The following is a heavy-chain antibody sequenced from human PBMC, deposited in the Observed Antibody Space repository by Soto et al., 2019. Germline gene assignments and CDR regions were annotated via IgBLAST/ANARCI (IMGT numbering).Heavy chain of an antibody. CDR1: GYTFTSYG. D-gene: IGHD1-26*01. J-gene: IGHJ4*02. V-gene: IGHV1-18*01. CDR3: ARSSVIQVGASSY. Sequence: ASVKVSCKASGYTFTSYGISWVRQAPGQGLEWMGWISAYNGNTSYAQKFQGRVTMTRDTSTSTVYMELSSLRSEDTAVYYCARSSVIQVGASSYWGQGTLVTVSS. CDR2: ISAYNGNT.